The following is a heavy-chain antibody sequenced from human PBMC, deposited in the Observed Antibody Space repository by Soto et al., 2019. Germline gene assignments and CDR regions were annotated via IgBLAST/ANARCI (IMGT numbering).Heavy chain of an antibody. Sequence: EVQLLESGGGLVQPGGSLRLSCAASGFTFSSYAMSWVRQAPGKGLEWVSAISGSGGSTYYADSVKGRFTISRDNSKNKLYLQMNSLRAEDKAVYYCAKDGSSWSHYFDYWGPGTLVTVSS. CDR1: GFTFSSYA. D-gene: IGHD6-13*01. CDR2: ISGSGGST. V-gene: IGHV3-23*01. CDR3: AKDGSSWSHYFDY. J-gene: IGHJ4*02.